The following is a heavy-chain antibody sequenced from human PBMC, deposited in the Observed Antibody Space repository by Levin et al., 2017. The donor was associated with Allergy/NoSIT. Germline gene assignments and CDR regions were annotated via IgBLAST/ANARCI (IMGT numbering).Heavy chain of an antibody. V-gene: IGHV3-74*01. CDR2: IKSDGGST. CDR3: GREALPDV. J-gene: IGHJ2*01. Sequence: GESLKISCVGSGFTVSSDWMNWVRQAPGKGLEWVARIKSDGGSTDYADSVKGRFTIFGDNSKNTLYLQMNSLRVEDTAVYYCGREALPDVWGRGTLVTVSS. CDR1: GFTVSSDW.